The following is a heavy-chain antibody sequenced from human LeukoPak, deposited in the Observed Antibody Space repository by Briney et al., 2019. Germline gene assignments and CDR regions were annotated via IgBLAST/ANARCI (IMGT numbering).Heavy chain of an antibody. J-gene: IGHJ4*02. CDR1: GYTFTGYY. CDR2: INPNSGGT. V-gene: IGHV1-2*02. CDR3: ARGTDYYDSSGYYTDY. D-gene: IGHD3-22*01. Sequence: ASVKVSCKASGYTFTGYYMHWVRQAPGQGLEGMGWINPNSGGTNYAQKFQGRVTMTRDTSISTAYMELSRLRSDDTAVYYCARGTDYYDSSGYYTDYWGQGTLVTVSS.